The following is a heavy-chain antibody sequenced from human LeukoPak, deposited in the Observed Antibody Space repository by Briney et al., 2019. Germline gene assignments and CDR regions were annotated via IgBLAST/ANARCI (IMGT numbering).Heavy chain of an antibody. Sequence: AGGSLRLSCTVSGFSLSSYALSWVRRAPGKGLEWVSSITSSSDYIYYADSVKGRFTISRDNAKNSLYLQMNSLRTEDTAVYYCARDPAAGTGYWGQGTLVTVSS. CDR3: ARDPAAGTGY. V-gene: IGHV3-21*01. CDR2: ITSSSDYI. J-gene: IGHJ4*02. D-gene: IGHD6-13*01. CDR1: GFSLSSYA.